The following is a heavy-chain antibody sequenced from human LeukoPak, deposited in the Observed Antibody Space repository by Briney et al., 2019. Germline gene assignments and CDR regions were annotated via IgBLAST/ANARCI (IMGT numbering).Heavy chain of an antibody. D-gene: IGHD1-26*01. V-gene: IGHV4/OR15-8*02. Sequence: PSETLSLTCGVSGGSIRSTNWWSWVRQPPGQGLEWIGEISLSGQTNYSPSLNGRVTMSLDESRNQLSLNLTSVTAADTAIYYCSGESGAFCPFGYWGQGTLVIVPP. CDR2: ISLSGQT. CDR3: SGESGAFCPFGY. CDR1: GGSIRSTNW. J-gene: IGHJ4*02.